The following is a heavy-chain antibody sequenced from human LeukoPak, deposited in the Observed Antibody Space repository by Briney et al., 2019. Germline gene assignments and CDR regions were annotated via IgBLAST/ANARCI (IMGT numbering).Heavy chain of an antibody. J-gene: IGHJ4*02. CDR2: IYYSGST. CDR1: GGSISSSSYY. Sequence: PSETLSLTCPVSGGSISSSSYYWGWIRQPPGKGLECIGSIYYSGSTYYNPSLKSRVTISVDTSKNQFSLKLSSVTAADTAVYYCARHLYSSGWYDGEGWGQGTLVTVSS. V-gene: IGHV4-39*01. CDR3: ARHLYSSGWYDGEG. D-gene: IGHD6-19*01.